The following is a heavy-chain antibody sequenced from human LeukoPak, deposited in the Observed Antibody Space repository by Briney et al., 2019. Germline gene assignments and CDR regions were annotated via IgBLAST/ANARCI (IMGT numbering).Heavy chain of an antibody. CDR3: AKVIRGGYGMDV. D-gene: IGHD3-10*01. Sequence: SGGSLRLSCAASGFTFSSFGMNWVRQAPGKGLEWVSYISDSSSLTYYADSVKGLFTISRDNAKISLSLQLNSLRDEDTAVYFCAKVIRGGYGMDVWGQGTTVSVSS. CDR2: ISDSSSLT. CDR1: GFTFSSFG. V-gene: IGHV3-48*02. J-gene: IGHJ6*02.